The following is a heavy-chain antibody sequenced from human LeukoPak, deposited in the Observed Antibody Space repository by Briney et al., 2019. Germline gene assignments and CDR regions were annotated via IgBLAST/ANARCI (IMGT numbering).Heavy chain of an antibody. V-gene: IGHV3-23*01. J-gene: IGHJ5*02. D-gene: IGHD6-13*01. CDR3: AKDPYSSSWYSSGWFDP. CDR2: ITGSGGST. Sequence: GGSLRLSCAASGFTFSTYVVNWVRQAPGKGLEWVSTITGSGGSTYYADSVKGRFTISRDNSKNTLYLQMNSLRAEDTAVYYCAKDPYSSSWYSSGWFDPWGQGTLVTVSS. CDR1: GFTFSTYV.